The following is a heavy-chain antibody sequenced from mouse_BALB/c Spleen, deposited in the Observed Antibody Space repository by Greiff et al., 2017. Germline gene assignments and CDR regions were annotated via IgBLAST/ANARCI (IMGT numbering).Heavy chain of an antibody. V-gene: IGHV5-9-4*01. CDR3: ARESKISDY. Sequence: DVHLVESGGGLVKPGGSLKLSCAASGFTFSSYAMSWVRQSPEKRLEWVAEISSGGSYTYYPDTVTGRFTISRDNAKNTLYLEMSSLRSEDTAMYYCARESKISDYWGQGTSVTVSS. CDR1: GFTFSSYA. J-gene: IGHJ4*01. D-gene: IGHD2-5*01. CDR2: ISSGGSYT.